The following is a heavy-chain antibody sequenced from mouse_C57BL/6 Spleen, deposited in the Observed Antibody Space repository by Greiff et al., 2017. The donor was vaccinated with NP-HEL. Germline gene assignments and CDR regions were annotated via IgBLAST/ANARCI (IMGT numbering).Heavy chain of an antibody. CDR2: IHPNSGST. CDR1: GYTFTSYW. J-gene: IGHJ2*01. Sequence: QVQLQQPGAELVKPGASVKLSCKASGYTFTSYWMHWVKQRPGQGLEWIGMIHPNSGSTKYNEKCNSKATLTVDKSSITAYMQLSSLTSEDSAVYYFARPLGGYWGQGTTLTVSS. V-gene: IGHV1-64*01. CDR3: ARPLGGY.